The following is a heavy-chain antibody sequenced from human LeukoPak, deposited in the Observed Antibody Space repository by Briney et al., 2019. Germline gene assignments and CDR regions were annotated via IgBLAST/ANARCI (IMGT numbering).Heavy chain of an antibody. CDR1: GGSISSSRYY. CDR2: IYYSGRT. D-gene: IGHD4-17*01. J-gene: IGHJ3*02. V-gene: IGHV4-39*01. CDR3: ARHGSVTITFDI. Sequence: SETLSLTCTVSGGSISSSRYYWGWIRQPPGKGLEWIGSIYYSGRTYYNPSLKSRVTISVDTSKNQFSLKLSSETAADTAVYYCARHGSVTITFDIWGQGTMVTVSS.